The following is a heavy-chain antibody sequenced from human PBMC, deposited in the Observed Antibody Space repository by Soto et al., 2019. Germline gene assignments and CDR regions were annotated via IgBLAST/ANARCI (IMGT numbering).Heavy chain of an antibody. J-gene: IGHJ6*02. CDR1: GGTFGSYA. D-gene: IGHD2-2*01. Sequence: QVQLVQSGAEVKKPGSSVKVSCKASGGTFGSYAISWVRQAPGQGLEWMGGIIPITATANYAQKFQGRVTMTADESTSTASMQLSSLRSEDTAVYYCARSQGSSTSLAIYYYYYYGMDVWGQGTTVTVSS. V-gene: IGHV1-69*01. CDR3: ARSQGSSTSLAIYYYYYYGMDV. CDR2: IIPITATA.